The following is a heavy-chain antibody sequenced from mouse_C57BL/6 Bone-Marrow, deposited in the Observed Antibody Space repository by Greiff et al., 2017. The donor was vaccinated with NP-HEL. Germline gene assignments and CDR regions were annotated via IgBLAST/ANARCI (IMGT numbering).Heavy chain of an antibody. CDR2: IYPRSGNT. Sequence: QVTLKESGAELARPGASVKLSCKASGYTFTSYGISWVKQRTGQGLEWIGEIYPRSGNTYYNEKLKGKATLTADKSSSTAYMELRSLTSEDSAVYFCAPKGGSWFAYWGQGTLVTVSA. CDR3: APKGGSWFAY. J-gene: IGHJ3*01. CDR1: GYTFTSYG. V-gene: IGHV1-81*01.